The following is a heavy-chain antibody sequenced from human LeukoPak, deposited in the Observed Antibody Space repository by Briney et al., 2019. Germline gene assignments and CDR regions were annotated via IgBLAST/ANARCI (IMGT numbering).Heavy chain of an antibody. CDR3: ARGVGVRGVVSQPLDY. CDR2: MFAGGSP. Sequence: GGSLRLSCAASGFNVSSNYMTWVRQGPGKALEWVSVMFAGGSPYFADSVKGRFTLSRDNSKNTLYLHMNNLRADDTAVYYCARGVGVRGVVSQPLDYWAQGTLVIVSS. V-gene: IGHV3-53*01. J-gene: IGHJ4*02. CDR1: GFNVSSNY. D-gene: IGHD3-10*01.